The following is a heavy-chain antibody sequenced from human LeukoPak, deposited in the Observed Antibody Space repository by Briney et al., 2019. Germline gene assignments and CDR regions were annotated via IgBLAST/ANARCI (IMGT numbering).Heavy chain of an antibody. V-gene: IGHV3-23*01. J-gene: IGHJ4*02. CDR3: AKANSITIFGVISPVEY. CDR2: ISDSGGST. D-gene: IGHD3-3*01. CDR1: GFTFSSYA. Sequence: GSLRLSCAASGFTFSSYAMSWVRQAPGKGLEWVSTISDSGGSTYYADSVKGRFTISRDNSKNTLYLQMNSLRAEDTAVHYCAKANSITIFGVISPVEYWGQGTLVTVSS.